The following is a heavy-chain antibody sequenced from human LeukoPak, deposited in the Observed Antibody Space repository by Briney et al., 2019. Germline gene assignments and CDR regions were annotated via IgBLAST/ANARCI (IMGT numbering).Heavy chain of an antibody. D-gene: IGHD3-16*01. J-gene: IGHJ4*02. CDR2: IYYSGST. Sequence: SQTLSLTCTVSGGSISSGGYYWSWIRQHPGKGLEWIGYIYYSGSTYYNPSLKSRVTISVDTSKNQFSLKLSSVTAADAAVYYCARDGGRYFDYWGQGTLVTVSS. CDR3: ARDGGRYFDY. CDR1: GGSISSGGYY. V-gene: IGHV4-31*03.